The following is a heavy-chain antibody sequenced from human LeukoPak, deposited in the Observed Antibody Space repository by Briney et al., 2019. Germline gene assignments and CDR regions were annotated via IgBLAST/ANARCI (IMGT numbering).Heavy chain of an antibody. CDR1: GFTFSSYT. V-gene: IGHV3-23*01. D-gene: IGHD1-26*01. CDR2: ISGSSSGT. Sequence: GGSLRLSCAASGFTFSSYTMSWVRQAPGTGLEWFSDISGSSSGTYYADSVKGRFTISRDSSKNTLFLQMDSLRAEDTAVYYCARFSGSYSLGLLDYWGQGTLVTVSS. J-gene: IGHJ4*02. CDR3: ARFSGSYSLGLLDY.